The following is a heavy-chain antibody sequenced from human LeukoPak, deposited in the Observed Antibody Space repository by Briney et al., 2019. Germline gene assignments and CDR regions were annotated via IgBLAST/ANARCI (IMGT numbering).Heavy chain of an antibody. V-gene: IGHV3-7*01. D-gene: IGHD5-12*01. CDR1: GFTFSNYW. Sequence: GGSLRLSCAASGFTFSNYWMSWVRQPPGKGLEWVAHIKPDGSEKNYVDSVKGRFTLFRDDAKNSVYLQMNSLRVEDTAVYYCARDRLAVATMGEEGYFDYWGQGTLVTVSS. J-gene: IGHJ4*02. CDR3: ARDRLAVATMGEEGYFDY. CDR2: IKPDGSEK.